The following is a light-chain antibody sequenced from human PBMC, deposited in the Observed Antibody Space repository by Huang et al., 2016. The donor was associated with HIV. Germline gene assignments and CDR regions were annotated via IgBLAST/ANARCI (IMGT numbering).Light chain of an antibody. V-gene: IGKV3-15*01. CDR1: QSVSSN. J-gene: IGKJ1*01. CDR3: QQYNNWPPG. CDR2: GAS. Sequence: EIVMTQSPATLSVSPGERATLSCRASQSVSSNLAWYQQQPGQAPRLLIYGASTRATGIPARFSGSGSGTAFTLTISSLQSEDFAVYYCQQYNNWPPGFGQGTKVEIK.